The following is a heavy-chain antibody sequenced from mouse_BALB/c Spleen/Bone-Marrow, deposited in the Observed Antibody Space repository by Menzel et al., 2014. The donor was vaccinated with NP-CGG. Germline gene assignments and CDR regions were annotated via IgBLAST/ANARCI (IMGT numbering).Heavy chain of an antibody. Sequence: LEESGPELARPGASVKMSCKASGYTFTSYTIQWVKRRPGQGLEWVGYIVPCSGYTDYNQKFKDKTTLTADKSSSTAYFQLSSLTSTDYAATYYAREARIGASFANWGQGTLVTVSA. CDR1: GYTFTSYT. CDR2: IVPCSGYT. J-gene: IGHJ3*01. V-gene: IGHV1-4*02. CDR3: AREARIGASFAN.